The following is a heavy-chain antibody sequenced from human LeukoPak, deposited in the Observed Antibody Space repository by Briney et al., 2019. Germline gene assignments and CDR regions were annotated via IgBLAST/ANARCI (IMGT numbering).Heavy chain of an antibody. J-gene: IGHJ3*02. CDR1: GGSFSGYY. CDR2: INHSGST. CDR3: ARGRPYYYGAFDI. Sequence: SETLSLTYAVYGGSFSGYYWSWIRQPPGKGLEWIGEINHSGSTNYNPSLKSRVTISVDTSKNQFSLKLSSVTAADTAVYYCARGRPYYYGAFDIWGQGTMVTVSS. D-gene: IGHD3-10*01. V-gene: IGHV4-34*01.